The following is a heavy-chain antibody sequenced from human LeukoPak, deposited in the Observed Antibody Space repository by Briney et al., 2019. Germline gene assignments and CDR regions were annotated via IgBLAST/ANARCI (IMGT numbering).Heavy chain of an antibody. V-gene: IGHV3-48*01. CDR3: ARAYVTAGTDWYFDL. Sequence: GGSLRLSCAASGFTFSSYSMNWVRQAPGKGLEWVSYISSSSSTIYYADSVKGRFTISRDNAKNSLYLQMNSLRAEDTAVYYCARAYVTAGTDWYFDLWGRGALVTVSS. D-gene: IGHD6-19*01. CDR2: ISSSSSTI. J-gene: IGHJ2*01. CDR1: GFTFSSYS.